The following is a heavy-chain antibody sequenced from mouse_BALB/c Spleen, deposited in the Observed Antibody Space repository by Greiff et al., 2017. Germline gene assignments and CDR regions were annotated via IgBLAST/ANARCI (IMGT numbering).Heavy chain of an antibody. CDR2: INPSNGRT. CDR1: GYTFTSYW. J-gene: IGHJ2*01. CDR3: ARWGYGSSYAFDY. V-gene: IGHV1S81*02. D-gene: IGHD1-1*01. Sequence: VQLQQPGAELVKPGASVKLSCKASGYTFTSYWMHWVKQRPGQGLEWIGEINPSNGRTNYNEKFKSKATLTVDKSSSTAYMQLSSLTSEDSAVYYCARWGYGSSYAFDYWGQGTTLTVSS.